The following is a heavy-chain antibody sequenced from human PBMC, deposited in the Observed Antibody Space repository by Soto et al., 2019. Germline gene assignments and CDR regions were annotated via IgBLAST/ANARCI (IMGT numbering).Heavy chain of an antibody. CDR1: GYTFTRYG. V-gene: IGHV1-18*01. Sequence: ASVKVSCKASGYTFTRYGISWVRQAPGQGLEWMGWISAYNGNTNYAQKLQGRVTMATDTSTSTAYTELRSLRSDDTAVYYCARFMTTVTDYWGQGTLVTVSS. CDR2: ISAYNGNT. J-gene: IGHJ4*02. CDR3: ARFMTTVTDY. D-gene: IGHD4-17*01.